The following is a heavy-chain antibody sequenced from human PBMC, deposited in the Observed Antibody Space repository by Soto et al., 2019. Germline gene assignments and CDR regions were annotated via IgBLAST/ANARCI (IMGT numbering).Heavy chain of an antibody. CDR1: GGSFSSHT. CDR3: ARPSSHIATSGTFNY. Sequence: QVQLVQSGAEVKKPGSSVKVSCKASGGSFSSHTINWVRQAPGQGREWVGRFIPILGLANYAQKFQGRVTLTADKSTSTVYMELSSLGSDDSAVYYCARPSSHIATSGTFNYWGQGTPVTVSS. D-gene: IGHD1-26*01. J-gene: IGHJ4*02. V-gene: IGHV1-69*02. CDR2: FIPILGLA.